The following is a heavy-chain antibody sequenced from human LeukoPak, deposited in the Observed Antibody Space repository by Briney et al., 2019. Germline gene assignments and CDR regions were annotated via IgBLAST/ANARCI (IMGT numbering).Heavy chain of an antibody. CDR2: INHSGST. D-gene: IGHD4-17*01. CDR3: ARVNYGYYYGMDV. Sequence: SETLSLTCAVYGGSFSGYYWSWIRQPPGKGLEWIGEINHSGSTNYNPSLKSRVTISVDTSKNQFSLKLSSVPAADTAVYYCARVNYGYYYGMDVWGQGTTVTVSS. V-gene: IGHV4-34*01. CDR1: GGSFSGYY. J-gene: IGHJ6*02.